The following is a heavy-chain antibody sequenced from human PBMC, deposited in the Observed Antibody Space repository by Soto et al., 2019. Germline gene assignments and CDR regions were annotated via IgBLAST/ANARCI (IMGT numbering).Heavy chain of an antibody. J-gene: IGHJ4*02. CDR1: GDSINTGDYY. V-gene: IGHV4-30-4*01. CDR2: IYYSGYT. D-gene: IGHD3-10*01. Sequence: QVQLQESGPGLVKPSQTLSLTCTVSGDSINTGDYYWTWVRQPPGKGLEWIGYIYYSGYTYFNPSLKSRVTISVDTSENQFSLRLTSLTAADTAVYFCARAAPNFAGSGNCYLFDFWGQGIVVTVSS. CDR3: ARAAPNFAGSGNCYLFDF.